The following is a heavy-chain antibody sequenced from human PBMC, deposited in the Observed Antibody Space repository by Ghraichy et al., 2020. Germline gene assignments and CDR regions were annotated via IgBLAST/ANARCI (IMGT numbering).Heavy chain of an antibody. CDR2: ITISGKFI. CDR3: ASASAVVRFYYYAALDV. J-gene: IGHJ6*02. D-gene: IGHD4-23*01. V-gene: IGHV3-21*06. CDR1: GFTLSSYS. Sequence: GGSLRLSCAVSGFTLSSYSINWVRQAPGKGLEWISSITISGKFISYADSVKGRFTVSRDNARNELYLQMNSLRGEDTAVYYCASASAVVRFYYYAALDVWGQGTTVTDSS.